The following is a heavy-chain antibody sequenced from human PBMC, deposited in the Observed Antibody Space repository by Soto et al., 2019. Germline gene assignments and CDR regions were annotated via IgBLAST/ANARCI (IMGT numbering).Heavy chain of an antibody. V-gene: IGHV4-39*01. D-gene: IGHD3-3*01. CDR3: ARLNDFWSGYILPNWFDP. J-gene: IGHJ5*02. Sequence: SETLSLTCTVSGGSISSSSYYWGWIRQPPGKGLEWIGSIYYSGSTYYNPSLKSRVTISVDTSENQFSLKLSSVTAADTAVYYCARLNDFWSGYILPNWFDPWGQGTLVTVSS. CDR2: IYYSGST. CDR1: GGSISSSSYY.